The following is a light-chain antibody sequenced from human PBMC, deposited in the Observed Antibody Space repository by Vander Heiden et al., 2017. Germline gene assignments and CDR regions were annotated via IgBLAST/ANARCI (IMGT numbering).Light chain of an antibody. V-gene: IGLV1-44*01. CDR2: STN. CDR1: NSNIGSNA. J-gene: IGLJ3*02. Sequence: QSVLTQPPSASGTPGQRVTISCSGSNSNIGSNAVNWYQQFPGTAPKLLIYSTNQPPSGVPDRFSGSKSGTSASLAISGLRSEDEADYYCAAWDDSLNGVMFGGGAKLTVL. CDR3: AAWDDSLNGVM.